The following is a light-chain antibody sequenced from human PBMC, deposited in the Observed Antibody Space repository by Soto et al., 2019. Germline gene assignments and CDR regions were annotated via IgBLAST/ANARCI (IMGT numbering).Light chain of an antibody. CDR3: QQYNDWPPAFT. V-gene: IGKV3D-15*01. CDR1: QSLNRN. Sequence: EILMTQSPATLSVSPGERATLSCRASQSLNRNLAWYQQKPGQAPRLIIYGASTRASGIPARFSGSGSGTEFTLTISSLQSEDFGLYYCQQYNDWPPAFTFGPGTKVDL. J-gene: IGKJ3*01. CDR2: GAS.